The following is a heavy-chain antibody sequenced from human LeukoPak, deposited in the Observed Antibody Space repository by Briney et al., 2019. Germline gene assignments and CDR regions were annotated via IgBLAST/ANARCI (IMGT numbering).Heavy chain of an antibody. CDR3: AKDIAPYGSGELSYFDY. J-gene: IGHJ4*02. CDR1: GFTFDDYA. CDR2: ISWDGGST. V-gene: IGHV3-43D*03. D-gene: IGHD3-10*01. Sequence: QSGGSLRLSCAASGFTFDDYAMHWVRQAPGKGLEWVSLISWDGGSTYYADSVKGRFTISRDNSKNSLYLQMNSLRAEDTALYYCAKDIAPYGSGELSYFDYWGQGTLVTVSS.